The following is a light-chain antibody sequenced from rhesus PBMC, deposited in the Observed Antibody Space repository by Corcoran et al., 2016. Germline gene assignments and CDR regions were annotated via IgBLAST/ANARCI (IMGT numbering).Light chain of an antibody. CDR2: NTN. CDR1: TGTVTSGNY. Sequence: QAVVTQEPSMTVSPGGTGTLTCGSSTGTVTSGNYPNWFQQKPGQVPRALIYNTNTKHSWTPARFSGSLAGGNAALTLSGAPPQAETVSCCLLYFCGGYFFAAGTRRTVL. V-gene: IGLV7-76*01. J-gene: IGLJ1*01. CDR3: LLYFCGGYF.